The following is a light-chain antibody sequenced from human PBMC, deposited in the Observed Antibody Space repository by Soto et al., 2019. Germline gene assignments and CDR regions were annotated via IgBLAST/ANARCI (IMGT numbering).Light chain of an antibody. CDR2: DAS. CDR1: QSVSSNY. V-gene: IGKV3-20*01. CDR3: PRYGGSPPQT. J-gene: IGKJ1*01. Sequence: EIVLTQSPGTLSLSPGKTATLSCRASQSVSSNYLAWYQQKPGQAPRLLMSDASRRAAGIPDKFSGSGSGTHCTLTISRLVPEDFVVYYCPRYGGSPPQTFGHETSVQIE.